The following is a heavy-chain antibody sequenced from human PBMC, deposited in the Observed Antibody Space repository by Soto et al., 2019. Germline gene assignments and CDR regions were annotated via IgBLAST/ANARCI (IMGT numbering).Heavy chain of an antibody. D-gene: IGHD3-3*01. CDR3: ARNYDFWSGPNSPYYYYGMDV. Sequence: PGGSLRLSCAASGFTFSSYGMHWVRQAPGKGLEWVAVIWYDGSNKYYADSVKGRFTISRDNSKNTLYLQMNSLRAEDTAVYYCARNYDFWSGPNSPYYYYGMDVWGQGTTVTVSS. J-gene: IGHJ6*02. CDR2: IWYDGSNK. V-gene: IGHV3-33*08. CDR1: GFTFSSYG.